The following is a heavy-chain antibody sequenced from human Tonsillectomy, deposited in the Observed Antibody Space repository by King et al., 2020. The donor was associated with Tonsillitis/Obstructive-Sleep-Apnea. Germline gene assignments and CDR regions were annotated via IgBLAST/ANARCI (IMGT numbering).Heavy chain of an antibody. V-gene: IGHV3-21*01. J-gene: IGHJ3*02. Sequence: VQLVESGGGLVKPGGSLRLSCAASGFTFSRYTLNWVRQAPGKGLEWVSYISSSSNYIYYADSAKGRFTISRDNAKNSLYLQMNSLRAEDTAVYYCASSGDSGPFDAFDIWGQGTMVTVSS. D-gene: IGHD5-12*01. CDR2: ISSSSNYI. CDR3: ASSGDSGPFDAFDI. CDR1: GFTFSRYT.